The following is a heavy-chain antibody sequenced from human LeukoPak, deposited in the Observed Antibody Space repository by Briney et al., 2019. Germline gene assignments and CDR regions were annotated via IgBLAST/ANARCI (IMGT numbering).Heavy chain of an antibody. D-gene: IGHD6-19*01. CDR2: TSYDESKK. CDR1: GFTFSIYA. CDR3: ARVKFLGSSGWNPSLDI. Sequence: GGSLRLSCAASGFTFSIYALHWVRQAPGKGLEWVAVTSYDESKKYYADSVKGRFTISRDNSENTLYLQMNSLRAEDTAVYYRARVKFLGSSGWNPSLDIWGQGTMVTVSS. J-gene: IGHJ3*02. V-gene: IGHV3-30*04.